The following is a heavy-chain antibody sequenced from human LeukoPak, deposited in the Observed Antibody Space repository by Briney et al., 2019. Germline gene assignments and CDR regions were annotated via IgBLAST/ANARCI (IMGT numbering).Heavy chain of an antibody. J-gene: IGHJ3*02. Sequence: HPGGSLRLSCAASGFTFSNYAMHWVRQAPGKGLEWVAVISYDGSNKYYADSVKGRFTISRDNSKNTLYVQTNSLRAEDTAVYYCARDQGVVVVAMAFDIWGQGTMVTVSS. D-gene: IGHD2-15*01. CDR2: ISYDGSNK. CDR1: GFTFSNYA. V-gene: IGHV3-30-3*01. CDR3: ARDQGVVVVAMAFDI.